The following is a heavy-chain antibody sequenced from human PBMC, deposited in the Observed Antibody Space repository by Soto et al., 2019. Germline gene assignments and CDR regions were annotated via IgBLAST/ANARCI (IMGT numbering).Heavy chain of an antibody. CDR3: ASLNRYCSGGSCSDWFDP. CDR2: IIPILGIA. D-gene: IGHD2-15*01. Sequence: SVKVYCKTSGGTFSSYTISWVRQAPGQGLEWMGRIIPILGIANYAQKFQSRVTITADKSTSTAYMELSSLRSEDTAVYYCASLNRYCSGGSCSDWFDPWGQGTLVTVSS. V-gene: IGHV1-69*02. J-gene: IGHJ5*02. CDR1: GGTFSSYT.